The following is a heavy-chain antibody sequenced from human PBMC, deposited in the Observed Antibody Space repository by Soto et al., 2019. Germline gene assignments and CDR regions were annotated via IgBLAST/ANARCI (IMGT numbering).Heavy chain of an antibody. J-gene: IGHJ4*02. D-gene: IGHD3-22*01. CDR2: MNPNSGNT. Sequence: ASVTVSCQASGYTFTSYDINWVRQATGQGLEWMGWMNPNSGNTGYAQKFQGRVTMTRNTSISTAYMELSSLRSEDTAVYYCARGLTMIVVAPGYWGQGTLVTVSS. V-gene: IGHV1-8*01. CDR1: GYTFTSYD. CDR3: ARGLTMIVVAPGY.